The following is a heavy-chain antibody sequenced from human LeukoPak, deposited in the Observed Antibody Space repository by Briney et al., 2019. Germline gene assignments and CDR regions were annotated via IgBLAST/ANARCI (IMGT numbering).Heavy chain of an antibody. V-gene: IGHV5-51*01. D-gene: IGHD6-19*01. J-gene: IGHJ4*02. CDR3: ARHEAVADPFDY. CDR1: GSSFTSYW. Sequence: GASLKISCKGSGSSFTSYWIGWVRQLPGKGLEWMGIIYPGDSDTKYSPSFQGQVTISADKSISTAYLQWSSLKASDTAMYYCARHEAVADPFDYWGQGTLVTVSS. CDR2: IYPGDSDT.